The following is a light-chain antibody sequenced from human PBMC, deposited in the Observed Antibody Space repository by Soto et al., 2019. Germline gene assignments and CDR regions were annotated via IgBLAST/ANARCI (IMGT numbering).Light chain of an antibody. CDR3: MQALQTPWT. Sequence: DIVMTQSPLSLPVTPGEPASISCRSSQSLLHSNGYNYLDWYLQKPGQSPQLLIYLGSDRASGVPDRFSGSGSGTDFTLKISGVEAEDVGVYYYMQALQTPWTFGQGTKGEIK. CDR1: QSLLHSNGYNY. J-gene: IGKJ1*01. V-gene: IGKV2-28*01. CDR2: LGS.